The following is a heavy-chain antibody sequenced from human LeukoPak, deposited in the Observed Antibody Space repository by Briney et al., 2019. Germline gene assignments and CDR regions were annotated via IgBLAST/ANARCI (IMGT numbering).Heavy chain of an antibody. CDR2: ISGSGAGT. D-gene: IGHD1-26*01. J-gene: IGHJ4*02. V-gene: IGHV3-23*01. CDR1: GFGFSSYV. Sequence: GRSLRLSCVDSGFGFSSYVMSWVRQAPGKGLEWVSGISGSGAGTSYADSVKGRFTISRDNPKKTVYLQMNSLRVEDTAIYYCAKVRRELQRFDDWGQGTQVTVSS. CDR3: AKVRRELQRFDD.